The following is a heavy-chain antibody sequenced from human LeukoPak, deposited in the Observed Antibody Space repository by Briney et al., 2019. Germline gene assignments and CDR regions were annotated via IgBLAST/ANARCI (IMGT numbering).Heavy chain of an antibody. CDR2: ISHDGMNA. CDR3: AKDGAQYSSGPECDP. D-gene: IGHD6-19*01. Sequence: GGSLRLSXAASGLHFSGTAMSWVRQAPGKGLEWVSAISHDGMNAYYADSVKGRFTISRDNSKKTVSLEMSSLTAADTGVYYCAKDGAQYSSGPECDPRGQGALVTVSP. CDR1: GLHFSGTA. V-gene: IGHV3-23*01. J-gene: IGHJ5*02.